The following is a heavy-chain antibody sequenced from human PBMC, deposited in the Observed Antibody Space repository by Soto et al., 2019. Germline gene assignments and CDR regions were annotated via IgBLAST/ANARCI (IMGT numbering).Heavy chain of an antibody. D-gene: IGHD6-13*01. CDR2: ISVTGAST. J-gene: IGHJ4*02. CDR3: AKIRSIAAAFSDY. V-gene: IGHV3-23*01. CDR1: GLTFSGSA. Sequence: PGGSLRLSCAASGLTFSGSAISWGRQAPGKGLEWVSSISVTGASTYYADSVQGRFTVSRDNSKDTFFLEMNSLRAEDTAVYFCAKIRSIAAAFSDYWGQGTLVTVSS.